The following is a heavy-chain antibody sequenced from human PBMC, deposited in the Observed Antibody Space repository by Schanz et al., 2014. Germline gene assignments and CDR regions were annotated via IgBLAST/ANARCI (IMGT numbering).Heavy chain of an antibody. CDR2: MQPDSGKT. D-gene: IGHD6-25*01. Sequence: QVQLVQSGDEVKKPGASVKVSCKASGYTFSSYGINWVRQAIGQGPEWMGWMQPDSGKTHYAEKFQGRVAMTRDVSISTAYMELSSLASEDTAVYYCARGQRRTIGRPFGPWGQGTLVTVSS. V-gene: IGHV1-8*02. CDR3: ARGQRRTIGRPFGP. CDR1: GYTFSSYG. J-gene: IGHJ5*02.